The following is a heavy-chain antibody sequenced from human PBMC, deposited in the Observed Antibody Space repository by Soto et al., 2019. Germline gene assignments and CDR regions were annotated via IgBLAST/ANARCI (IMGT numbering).Heavy chain of an antibody. J-gene: IGHJ4*02. Sequence: QVQLQESGPGLVKPSQTLSLSCTVSGGSISSGDYYWGWIRQSPGKGLEWIGYIYYSGSTYYNPSLKSRVTISVDTSKNQFSLKLSSVTAADTAVYYCARDRGIAAFDYWGQGTLVTVSS. V-gene: IGHV4-30-4*01. D-gene: IGHD6-13*01. CDR2: IYYSGST. CDR3: ARDRGIAAFDY. CDR1: GGSISSGDYY.